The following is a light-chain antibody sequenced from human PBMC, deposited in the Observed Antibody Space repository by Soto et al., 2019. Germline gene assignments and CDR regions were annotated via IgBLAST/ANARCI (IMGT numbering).Light chain of an antibody. V-gene: IGLV2-23*01. CDR1: SSDVGSYNL. J-gene: IGLJ2*01. Sequence: QSALTQPASVSGSPGQSITISCTGTSSDVGSYNLVSWYQHHPGKAPKLTIYEGSERPSGVSNRFSGSKSGNTASLTISGLQAEDEADDYCCSYAGSSTYVVFGGGTKLTVL. CDR2: EGS. CDR3: CSYAGSSTYVV.